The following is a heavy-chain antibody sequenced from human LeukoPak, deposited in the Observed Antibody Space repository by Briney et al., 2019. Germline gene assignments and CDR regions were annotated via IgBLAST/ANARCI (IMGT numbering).Heavy chain of an antibody. CDR1: GGSISSGSYY. V-gene: IGHV4-61*02. J-gene: IGHJ6*03. Sequence: PSETLSLTCTVSGGSISSGSYYWSWIRQPAGKGLEWIGRIYTSGSTNYNPSLKSRVTISVDTSKNQFSLKLSSVTAADTAVYYCARGIVLLTYYYYMDVWGKGTTVTVSS. D-gene: IGHD3-10*01. CDR2: IYTSGST. CDR3: ARGIVLLTYYYYMDV.